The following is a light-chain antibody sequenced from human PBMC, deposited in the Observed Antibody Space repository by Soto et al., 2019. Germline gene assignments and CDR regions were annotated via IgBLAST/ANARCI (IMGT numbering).Light chain of an antibody. CDR1: QSVSSSY. J-gene: IGKJ4*01. Sequence: ETVLTQSPGTLSLSPGERATLSCRASQSVSSSYLAWYQQKPGQAPRLLIYGASSRATGIPDRFSGSGSGTDFTLTISRLEPEDFAMYYCQQYGSSPLTFGGGTTVEMK. CDR2: GAS. CDR3: QQYGSSPLT. V-gene: IGKV3-20*01.